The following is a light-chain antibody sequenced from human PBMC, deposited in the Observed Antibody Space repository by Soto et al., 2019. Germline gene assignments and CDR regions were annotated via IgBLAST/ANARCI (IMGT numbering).Light chain of an antibody. Sequence: EIVLTQAAGTLSLSPGERASLSFRASQSFSSRYLAWYQQRPGQAPRLLIYGASSRATGIPDRFSGSGSGTDFSLTISRLEPEDFAVYYCQQYGVSPRTFGQGTKVDI. CDR1: QSFSSRY. V-gene: IGKV3-20*01. J-gene: IGKJ1*01. CDR3: QQYGVSPRT. CDR2: GAS.